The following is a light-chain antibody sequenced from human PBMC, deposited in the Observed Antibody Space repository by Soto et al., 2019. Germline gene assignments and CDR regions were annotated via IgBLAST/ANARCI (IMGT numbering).Light chain of an antibody. CDR2: GAS. J-gene: IGKJ1*01. CDR3: QQFVSSPWT. V-gene: IGKV3-20*01. CDR1: QSVSSGY. Sequence: EIVLTQSPGTLSLSPGERATLSCRASQSVSSGYLAWYQQKPGQAPRLLIYGASSRATGVPDRFSGTGSGTDFTLSISRLEPEDFAVYYCQQFVSSPWTFGQGTKVEFQ.